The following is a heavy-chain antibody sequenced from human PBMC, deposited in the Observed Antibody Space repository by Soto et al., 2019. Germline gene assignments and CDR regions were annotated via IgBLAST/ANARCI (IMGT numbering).Heavy chain of an antibody. Sequence: QVKLVQSGAEVKKPGSSVKVSCTASGGTFSSYTISWVRQAPGQGLEWMGRIIPILGIANYAQKFQGRVTITADKSTSTAYMELSSLRSEDTAVYYCAIERTTVTRKGFDPWGQGTLVTVSS. V-gene: IGHV1-69*08. J-gene: IGHJ5*02. CDR2: IIPILGIA. D-gene: IGHD4-17*01. CDR1: GGTFSSYT. CDR3: AIERTTVTRKGFDP.